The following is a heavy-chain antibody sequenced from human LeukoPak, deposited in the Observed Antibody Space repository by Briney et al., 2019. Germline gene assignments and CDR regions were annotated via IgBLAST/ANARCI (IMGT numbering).Heavy chain of an antibody. CDR1: GGSISSNSYY. CDR2: IYYSGST. CDR3: ARILARQFTSFSDSSPYTYYYMDV. J-gene: IGHJ6*03. Sequence: SETLSLTCAVSGGSISSNSYYWGWIRQPPGKGLEWIGSIYYSGSTYYNPSLKSRVTISVDTSKNQFSLKLSSVTAADTAVYYCARILARQFTSFSDSSPYTYYYMDVWGKGTTVTVSS. D-gene: IGHD2/OR15-2a*01. V-gene: IGHV4-39*01.